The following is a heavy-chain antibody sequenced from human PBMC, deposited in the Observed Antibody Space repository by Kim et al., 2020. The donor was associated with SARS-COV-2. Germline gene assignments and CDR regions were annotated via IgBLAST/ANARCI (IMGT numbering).Heavy chain of an antibody. CDR3: ATGAGGGGYDRRALDY. D-gene: IGHD5-12*01. J-gene: IGHJ4*02. Sequence: KFQGRVTMTEDTSTDTAYMELSSLRSEDTAVYYCATGAGGGGYDRRALDYWGQGTLVTVSS. V-gene: IGHV1-24*01.